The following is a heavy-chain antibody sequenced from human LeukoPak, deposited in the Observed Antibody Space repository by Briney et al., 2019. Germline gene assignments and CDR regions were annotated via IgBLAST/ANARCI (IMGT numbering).Heavy chain of an antibody. V-gene: IGHV4-39*07. Sequence: KPSETLSLTCTVSGGSISSSSYYWGWIRQPPGKGLEWIGSIYYSGSTYYNPSLKSRVTISVDTSRNQFSLKLSSVTAADTAVYYCARVFRRGYSYGYVNYWGQGTLVTVSS. D-gene: IGHD5-18*01. CDR3: ARVFRRGYSYGYVNY. CDR1: GGSISSSSYY. CDR2: IYYSGST. J-gene: IGHJ4*02.